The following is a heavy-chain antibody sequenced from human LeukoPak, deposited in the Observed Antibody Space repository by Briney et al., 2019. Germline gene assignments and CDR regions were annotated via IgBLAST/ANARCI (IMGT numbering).Heavy chain of an antibody. J-gene: IGHJ5*02. CDR2: INPNSGGT. CDR3: SGGRAGTNDDWFDP. CDR1: GYPFTGYY. V-gene: IGHV1-2*06. D-gene: IGHD1-14*01. Sequence: AAVTVSCQASGYPFTGYYMHWVRQPPGQGLDWMGRINPNSGGTNYAQKFQGRVTMTRDTSISTAYMELSRLRSADTAVYYCSGGRAGTNDDWFDPWGQGTLVTVSS.